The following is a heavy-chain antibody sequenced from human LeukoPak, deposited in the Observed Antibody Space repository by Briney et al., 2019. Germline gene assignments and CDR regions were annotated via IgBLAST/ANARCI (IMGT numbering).Heavy chain of an antibody. D-gene: IGHD2-15*01. CDR2: ISSSSSYI. CDR3: AREGYCSGGSCYSNY. CDR1: GFTFSSYS. V-gene: IGHV3-21*01. Sequence: GGSLRLSCAASGFTFSSYSMNWFRQAPGKGLEWVSSISSSSSYIYYADSVKGRFTISRDNAKNSLYLQMNSLRAEDTAVYYCAREGYCSGGSCYSNYWGQGTLVTVSS. J-gene: IGHJ4*02.